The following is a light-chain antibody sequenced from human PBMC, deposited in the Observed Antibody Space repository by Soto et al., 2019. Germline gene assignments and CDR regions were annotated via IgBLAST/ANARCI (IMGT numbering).Light chain of an antibody. J-gene: IGKJ1*01. CDR3: QQFNSNPPWT. Sequence: IQLAQSPSTLSTSVGDRVTITCRASQGISSSLAWYQQRPGKPPKLLIYDASTLHSGVPSRFSGSGSGTEFTLTISSLQPDDFATYYCQQFNSNPPWTFGQGTRVEIK. V-gene: IGKV1-5*01. CDR2: DAS. CDR1: QGISSS.